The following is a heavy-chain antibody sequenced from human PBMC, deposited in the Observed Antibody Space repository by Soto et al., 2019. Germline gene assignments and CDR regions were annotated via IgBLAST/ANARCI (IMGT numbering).Heavy chain of an antibody. CDR2: ISDSGST. J-gene: IGHJ5*02. CDR1: GGSISSSSYY. V-gene: IGHV4-39*01. D-gene: IGHD6-19*01. CDR3: ARHRPGIAVAGSTWFDP. Sequence: QLQLQASGPGLVKPSETLSLTCTVSGGSISSSSYYWGWIRQPPGKGLEWLGGISDSGSTYYNPSLKSRVTISVDTSKNQFSLKLSSVTAADPAVYYCARHRPGIAVAGSTWFDPWGQGTLVTVSS.